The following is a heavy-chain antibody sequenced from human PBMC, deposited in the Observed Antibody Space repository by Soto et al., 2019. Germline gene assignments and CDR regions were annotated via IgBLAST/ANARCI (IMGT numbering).Heavy chain of an antibody. CDR2: INPNSGGT. CDR3: ARDVSGYSSSLDY. V-gene: IGHV1-2*02. Sequence: QVQLVQSGAEVKKPGASVKVSCKASEYTFTGYYMHWVRQAPGQGLEWMGWINPNSGGTNYAQKLQGRVTMTRDTSISTAYMELSRLRSDDTAVYYYARDVSGYSSSLDYWGQGTLVTVSS. D-gene: IGHD6-13*01. CDR1: EYTFTGYY. J-gene: IGHJ4*02.